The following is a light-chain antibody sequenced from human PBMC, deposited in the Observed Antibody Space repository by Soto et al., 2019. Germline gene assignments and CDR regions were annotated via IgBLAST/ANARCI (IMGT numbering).Light chain of an antibody. CDR2: ETS. J-gene: IGKJ2*01. CDR3: QQYHDWPPYT. V-gene: IGKV3-15*01. CDR1: QSVGSH. Sequence: ETVMTQSPATLSVSPGERATLSCRASQSVGSHLAWYQQIPGQTPRLLIFETSVRATGVPARFSGSGSGTEFTLTINSLQSEDFAGYYCQQYHDWPPYTFGQGTKLEIK.